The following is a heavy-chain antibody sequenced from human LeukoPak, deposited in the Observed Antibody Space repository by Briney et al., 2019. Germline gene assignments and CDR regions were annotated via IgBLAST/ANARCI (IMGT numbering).Heavy chain of an antibody. CDR2: ISGYNVNT. V-gene: IGHV1-18*01. D-gene: IGHD3-16*01. CDR3: ARGGAYNWFDP. Sequence: ASVTVSRKDSGYTFTNYGICWVRQAPGQPLEWMGWISGYNVNTNYAQRLQGRVTMTTDTSTSTAYMELRSLKSDDTAVYYCARGGAYNWFDPWGQGTLVTVSS. J-gene: IGHJ5*02. CDR1: GYTFTNYG.